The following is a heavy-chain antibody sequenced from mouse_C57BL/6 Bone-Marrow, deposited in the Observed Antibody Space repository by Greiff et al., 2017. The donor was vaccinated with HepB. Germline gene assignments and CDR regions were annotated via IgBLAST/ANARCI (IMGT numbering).Heavy chain of an antibody. V-gene: IGHV1-69*01. CDR1: GYTFTSYW. CDR2: IDPSDSYT. Sequence: QVQLKQPGAELVMPGASVKLSCKASGYTFTSYWMHWVKQRPGQGLEWIGEIDPSDSYTNYNQKFKGKSTLTVDKSSSTAYMQLSSLTSEDSAVYYCATSSYGTWFAYWGQGTLVTVSA. J-gene: IGHJ3*01. D-gene: IGHD1-1*01. CDR3: ATSSYGTWFAY.